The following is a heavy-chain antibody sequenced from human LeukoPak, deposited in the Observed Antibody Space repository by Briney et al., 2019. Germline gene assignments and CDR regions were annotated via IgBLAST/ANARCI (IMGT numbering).Heavy chain of an antibody. V-gene: IGHV3-23*01. D-gene: IGHD3-16*01. J-gene: IGHJ4*02. CDR3: AKGPYDYVWGSLFDY. CDR1: GFTFSSYA. Sequence: GGSLRLPCAASGFTFSSYAMSWVRQAPGKGLEWVSAISGSGGSTYYADSVKGRFTISRDNSKNTLYLQMNSLRAEDTAVYYCAKGPYDYVWGSLFDYWGQGTLVTVSS. CDR2: ISGSGGST.